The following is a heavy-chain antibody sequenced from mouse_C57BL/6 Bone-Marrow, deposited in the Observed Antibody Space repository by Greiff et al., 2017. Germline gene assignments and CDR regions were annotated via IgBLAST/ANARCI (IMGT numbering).Heavy chain of an antibody. V-gene: IGHV5-4*01. J-gene: IGHJ2*01. Sequence: EVKLVESGGGLVKPGGSLKLSCAASGFTFSSYAMSWVRQTPEKRLEWVATISDGGSYTYYPDNVKGRFTISRDNAKNNLYLQMSHLKSEDTAMYDCARDEAQTYYFDYWGQGTTLTVSS. CDR1: GFTFSSYA. CDR2: ISDGGSYT. CDR3: ARDEAQTYYFDY.